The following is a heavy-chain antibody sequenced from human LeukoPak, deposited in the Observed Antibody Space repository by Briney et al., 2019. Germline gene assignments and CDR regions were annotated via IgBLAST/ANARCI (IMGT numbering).Heavy chain of an antibody. CDR2: ISYGGGST. V-gene: IGHV3-23*01. Sequence: GGSLRLSCAASGFTFSSNPMSWVRQAPGKGLEWVSGISYGGGSTYYADSVKGRFTISRDSSKNTLYLQMNSLRSEDTAVYYCAKRIAARTPYYFDYWGQGTLVTVSS. CDR1: GFTFSSNP. D-gene: IGHD6-6*01. CDR3: AKRIAARTPYYFDY. J-gene: IGHJ4*02.